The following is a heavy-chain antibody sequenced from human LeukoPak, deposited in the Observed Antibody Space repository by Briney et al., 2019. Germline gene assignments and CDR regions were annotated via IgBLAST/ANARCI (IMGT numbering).Heavy chain of an antibody. CDR2: IYYSGST. Sequence: PSQTLSLTCTVSGGPISSGGYYWSWIRQHPGKGLEWIGYIYYSGSTYYNPSLKSRVTISVDTSKNQFSLKLSSVTAADTAVYYCARVTRVAGNYDFWSGTPDGSWFDPWGQGTLVTVSS. V-gene: IGHV4-31*03. CDR3: ARVTRVAGNYDFWSGTPDGSWFDP. D-gene: IGHD3-3*01. J-gene: IGHJ5*02. CDR1: GGPISSGGYY.